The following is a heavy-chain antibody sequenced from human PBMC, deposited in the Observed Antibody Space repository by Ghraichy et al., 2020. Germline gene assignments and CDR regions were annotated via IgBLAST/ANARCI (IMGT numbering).Heavy chain of an antibody. CDR2: IHYSGST. D-gene: IGHD4-17*01. CDR1: GGSISSSSYY. V-gene: IGHV4-39*01. Sequence: SETLSLTCTVSGGSISSSSYYWGWIRQPPGKGLEWIGSIHYSGSTYYNPSLKSRVNISVDTSKNQFSLKLSSVTAADTAVYYCARQYGSPFDDWGQGNLVTVSS. J-gene: IGHJ4*02. CDR3: ARQYGSPFDD.